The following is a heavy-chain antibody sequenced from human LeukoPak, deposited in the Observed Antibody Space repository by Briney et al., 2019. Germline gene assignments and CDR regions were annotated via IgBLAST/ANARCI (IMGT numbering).Heavy chain of an antibody. CDR3: ARMQSSSWPLFDY. CDR1: GYTFTGCY. D-gene: IGHD6-13*01. CDR2: INPNSGGT. Sequence: ASVKVSCKASGYTFTGCYMHWVRQAPGQGLEWMGWINPNSGGTNYAQKFQGRVTMTRDTSISTAYMELSRLRSDDTAVYYCARMQSSSWPLFDYWGQGTLVTVSS. V-gene: IGHV1-2*02. J-gene: IGHJ4*02.